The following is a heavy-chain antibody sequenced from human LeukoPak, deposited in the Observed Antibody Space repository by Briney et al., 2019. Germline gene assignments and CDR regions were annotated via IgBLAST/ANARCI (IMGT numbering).Heavy chain of an antibody. V-gene: IGHV3-53*01. Sequence: GGSLRLSCAASGLTVSHSYMTWVRQAPGKGLEWLSVAYPGDATHYADSVKGRFTISIDNSKNTLYLQMNSLRAEDTAVYYCARDTDYYGMDVWGQGTTVTVSS. CDR3: ARDTDYYGMDV. J-gene: IGHJ6*02. CDR1: GLTVSHSY. D-gene: IGHD4-17*01. CDR2: AYPGDAT.